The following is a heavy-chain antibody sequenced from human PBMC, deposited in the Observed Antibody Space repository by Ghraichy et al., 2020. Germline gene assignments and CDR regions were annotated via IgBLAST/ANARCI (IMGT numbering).Heavy chain of an antibody. V-gene: IGHV3-23*01. CDR1: GFTFSGYA. CDR3: AKFKKYYDSNSYPRGYSDY. Sequence: GGSLRLSCAASGFTFSGYAMSWVRQAPGKGLEWVSGISDSGVTKHYADSVKGRFTISRDTSKDTMYLQMNSLRAEDTAIYYCAKFKKYYDSNSYPRGYSDYWGQGTLVTVSS. D-gene: IGHD3-22*01. J-gene: IGHJ4*02. CDR2: ISDSGVTK.